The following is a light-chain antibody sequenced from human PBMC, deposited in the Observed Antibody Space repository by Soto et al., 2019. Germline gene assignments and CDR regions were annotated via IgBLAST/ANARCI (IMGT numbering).Light chain of an antibody. V-gene: IGLV6-57*03. CDR3: QSYYSSTQGV. Sequence: NFMLTQPHSVSESPGKTVTISCTRSSGSIASNYVQWYQQRPGSAPTTVIYEDNQRPSGVPDRFSGSIDSSSNSASLTISGLKTEDEADYYWQSYYSSTQGVFGGGTKLTVL. J-gene: IGLJ3*02. CDR1: SGSIASNY. CDR2: EDN.